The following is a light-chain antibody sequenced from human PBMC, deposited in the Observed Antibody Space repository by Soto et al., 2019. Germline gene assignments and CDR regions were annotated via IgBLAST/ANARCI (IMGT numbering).Light chain of an antibody. V-gene: IGLV2-14*01. Sequence: QSALTQPASLSGSLGQSITISCTGTSNDAGGYDYVSWYQQHPGKAPKVIIYEVTNRPSGVSNRFSGSKSGNTASLTISGLQAEDEADYYCASFTTSSTWVFGGGTQLTVL. J-gene: IGLJ3*02. CDR2: EVT. CDR1: SNDAGGYDY. CDR3: ASFTTSSTWV.